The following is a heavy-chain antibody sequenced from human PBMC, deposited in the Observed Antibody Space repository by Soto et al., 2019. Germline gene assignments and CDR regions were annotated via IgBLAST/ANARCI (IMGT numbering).Heavy chain of an antibody. CDR2: ISYDGTNK. CDR1: GFIFSISP. V-gene: IGHV3-30-3*01. CDR3: ARDPKTYGGQHWAFNYFDS. Sequence: XGSLSLSCAASGFIFSISPMHWVRQAPGKGPEWVALISYDGTNKFYADSVKGRFTISRDNSKSTLYLQVDSLRPEDAAVYYCARDPKTYGGQHWAFNYFDSWGQGTLVTVSS. D-gene: IGHD4-17*01. J-gene: IGHJ4*02.